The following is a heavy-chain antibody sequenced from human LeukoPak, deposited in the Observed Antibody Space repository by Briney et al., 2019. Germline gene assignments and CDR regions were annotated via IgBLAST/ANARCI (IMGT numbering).Heavy chain of an antibody. Sequence: SETLSPTCTVSAGSISSYYWSWIRQPPGKGLEWIGYIYYSGSTNYNPSLKSRVTISVDTSKNQFSLKLSSVTAADTAVYYCARVTARGAFDIWGQGTMVTVSS. CDR1: AGSISSYY. CDR2: IYYSGST. D-gene: IGHD3-10*01. CDR3: ARVTARGAFDI. J-gene: IGHJ3*02. V-gene: IGHV4-59*01.